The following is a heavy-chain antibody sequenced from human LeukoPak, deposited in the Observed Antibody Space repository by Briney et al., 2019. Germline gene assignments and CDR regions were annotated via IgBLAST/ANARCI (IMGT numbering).Heavy chain of an antibody. D-gene: IGHD3-22*01. Sequence: ASVKVSCKASGGTFSSYAISWVRQAPGQGLEWMGGIIPIFGTANYAQKFQGRVTITADGSTSTAYMELSSLRSEDTAVYYCARDHYYDSSGYTFDYWGQGTLVTVSS. J-gene: IGHJ4*02. V-gene: IGHV1-69*13. CDR2: IIPIFGTA. CDR1: GGTFSSYA. CDR3: ARDHYYDSSGYTFDY.